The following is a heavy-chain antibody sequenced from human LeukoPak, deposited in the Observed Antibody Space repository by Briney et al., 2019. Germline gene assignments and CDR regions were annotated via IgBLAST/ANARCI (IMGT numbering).Heavy chain of an antibody. J-gene: IGHJ4*02. V-gene: IGHV1-2*02. CDR1: GYTFTGYY. CDR3: ARAGAAAGYSSGWYFPAFDY. Sequence: ASVKVSCKASGYTFTGYYMHWVRQAPGQGLEWMGWINPNSGGTNYAQKFQGRVTMTRDTSISTAYMELSWLRSDDTAVYYCARAGAAAGYSSGWYFPAFDYWGQGTLVTVSS. CDR2: INPNSGGT. D-gene: IGHD6-19*01.